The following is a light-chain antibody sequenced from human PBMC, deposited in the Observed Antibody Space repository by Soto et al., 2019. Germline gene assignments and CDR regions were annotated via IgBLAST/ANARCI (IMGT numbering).Light chain of an antibody. CDR2: EVS. J-gene: IGLJ2*01. CDR1: TSDVGGYNY. Sequence: QSVLTQPASVSGSPGQSITISCTGTTSDVGGYNYVSWYQQHSGKAPKLMIYEVSNRPSGVSNRFSGSKSGNTASLTISGLQAEDEADYYCSSYTDTTTLALFGGGTQLTVL. CDR3: SSYTDTTTLAL. V-gene: IGLV2-14*01.